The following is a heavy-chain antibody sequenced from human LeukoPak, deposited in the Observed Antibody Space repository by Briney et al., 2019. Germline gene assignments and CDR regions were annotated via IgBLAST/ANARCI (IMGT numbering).Heavy chain of an antibody. CDR1: GGSFSGYY. D-gene: IGHD3-22*01. J-gene: IGHJ6*03. CDR3: ARSSEGRYYYDSSGYSYYYYYMDV. V-gene: IGHV4-34*01. Sequence: PSETLSLTCAVYGGSFSGYYWSCIRQPPGKGLEWIGEINHSGSTNYNPSLKSRVTISIDTSKNHFSLKLSSVTAADTAVYYCARSSEGRYYYDSSGYSYYYYYMDVWGKGTTVTISS. CDR2: INHSGST.